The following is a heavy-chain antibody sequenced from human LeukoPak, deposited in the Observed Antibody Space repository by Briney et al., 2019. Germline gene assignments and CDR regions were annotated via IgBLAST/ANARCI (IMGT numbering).Heavy chain of an antibody. CDR2: MNPNSGNT. D-gene: IGHD1-1*01. J-gene: IGHJ4*02. V-gene: IGHV1-8*03. CDR1: GYTFTSYD. CDR3: ARDLELEPLTGRRSGVGRV. Sequence: GASVKVSCKASGYTFTSYDINWVRQATGQGLEWMGWMNPNSGNTGYAQKFQGRVTITRNTSISTAYMELSSLRSEDTAVYYCARDLELEPLTGRRSGVGRVWGQGTLVTVSS.